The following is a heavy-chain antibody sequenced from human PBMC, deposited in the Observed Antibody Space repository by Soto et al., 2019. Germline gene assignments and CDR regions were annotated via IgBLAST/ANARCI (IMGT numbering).Heavy chain of an antibody. D-gene: IGHD2-15*01. J-gene: IGHJ5*02. V-gene: IGHV3-9*01. CDR1: GFTFDDYA. CDR2: ISWDSGTI. Sequence: EVQLLESGGGLVQPGRSLRLSCAASGFTFDDYAMHWVRQAPGKGLEWVSVISWDSGTIAYADSVKGRFTISRDNAKNSLYLRMNSLRAEDTAFYYCAKDIGPWYNWFDRWGQGILVTGSS. CDR3: AKDIGPWYNWFDR.